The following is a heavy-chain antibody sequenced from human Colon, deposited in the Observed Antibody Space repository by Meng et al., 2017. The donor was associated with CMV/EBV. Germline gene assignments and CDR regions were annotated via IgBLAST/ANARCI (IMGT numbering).Heavy chain of an antibody. CDR3: ARGYDSARALYYDGMDV. V-gene: IGHV3-21*06. D-gene: IGHD5-12*01. CDR1: GFTFSTYT. J-gene: IGHJ6*02. Sequence: GESLKISCAASGFTFSTYTMTWIRQAPGKGLEWVSYISASGNDIYYADSVKGRFTISRDNAKNSLYLQMNNLIADDTAIYYCARGYDSARALYYDGMDVWGQGTTVTVSS. CDR2: ISASGNDI.